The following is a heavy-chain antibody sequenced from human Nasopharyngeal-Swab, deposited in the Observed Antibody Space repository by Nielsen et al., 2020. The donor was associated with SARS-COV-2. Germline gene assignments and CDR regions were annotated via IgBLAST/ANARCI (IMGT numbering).Heavy chain of an antibody. CDR2: INPRGGST. V-gene: IGHV1-46*01. J-gene: IGHJ4*02. D-gene: IGHD3-10*01. CDR1: GYTFTSYS. Sequence: ASVKVSCKASGYTFTSYSMHWVRQAPGQGLEWMGIINPRGGSTSYAQKFQGRVTMTRDTSTSTVYMELSSLRSEDTAVYYCAKDNGVRWFGGGDFDYWGQGTLVTVSS. CDR3: AKDNGVRWFGGGDFDY.